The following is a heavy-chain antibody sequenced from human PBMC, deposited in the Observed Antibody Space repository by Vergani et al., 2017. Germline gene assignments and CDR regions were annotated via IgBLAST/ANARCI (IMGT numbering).Heavy chain of an antibody. D-gene: IGHD6-19*01. CDR1: GGSVSSGSYY. Sequence: QVQLQESGPGLVKPSETLSLTCTVSGGSVSSGSYYWSWIRQPPGKGLEWIGYIYYSGSTNYNPSLKSRVTISVDTSKNQFSLKLSSVTAAETAVYYCARDNPGYSSGWYDYWGQGTLVTVSS. CDR2: IYYSGST. V-gene: IGHV4-61*01. J-gene: IGHJ4*02. CDR3: ARDNPGYSSGWYDY.